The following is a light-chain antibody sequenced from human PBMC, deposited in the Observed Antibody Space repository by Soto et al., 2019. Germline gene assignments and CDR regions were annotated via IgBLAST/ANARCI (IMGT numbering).Light chain of an antibody. CDR2: KAS. CDR1: QSISTW. CDR3: QQYNTYWT. V-gene: IGKV1-5*03. Sequence: DLQMTQSPSTLSASVGDRVTITCRASQSISTWLAWYQQKAGKAPKLLIYKASILESGVPSRFSGSGSGTEFTLTISSLQPDDFATYYCQQYNTYWTFDQGTKVEIK. J-gene: IGKJ1*01.